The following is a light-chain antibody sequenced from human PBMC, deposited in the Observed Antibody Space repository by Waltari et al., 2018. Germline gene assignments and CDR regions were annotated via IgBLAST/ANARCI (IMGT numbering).Light chain of an antibody. CDR3: CSYAGSSTYV. J-gene: IGLJ1*01. CDR1: SSDVGTHNL. V-gene: IGLV2-23*01. Sequence: QSALTQPAAVSGSPGQTFTISCTGTSSDVGTHNLAYWYQQHPGKAPKLIIYEGSKRPSGVSHRFSGSKSGNTASLTISGLQAEDEADYYCCSYAGSSTYVFGTGTKVTVL. CDR2: EGS.